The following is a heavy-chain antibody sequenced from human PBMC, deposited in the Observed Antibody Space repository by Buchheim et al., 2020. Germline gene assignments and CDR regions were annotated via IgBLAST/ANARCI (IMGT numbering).Heavy chain of an antibody. CDR3: AKGQTEAVAGTGDFDY. V-gene: IGHV3-30*18. CDR1: GFTFSSYG. Sequence: QVQLVESGGGVVQPGRSLRLSCAASGFTFSSYGMHWVRQAPGKGLEWVAVISYDGSNKYYADSVKGRFTISRDNSKNTLYLQMNSPRAEDTAVYYCAKGQTEAVAGTGDFDYWGQGTL. J-gene: IGHJ4*02. CDR2: ISYDGSNK. D-gene: IGHD6-19*01.